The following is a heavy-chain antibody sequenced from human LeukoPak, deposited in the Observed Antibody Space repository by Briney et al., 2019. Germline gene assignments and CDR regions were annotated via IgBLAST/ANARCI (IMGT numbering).Heavy chain of an antibody. D-gene: IGHD6-19*01. V-gene: IGHV4-4*08. CDR3: ARGLFQWPARIDY. CDR1: GGSINNYC. J-gene: IGHJ4*02. CDR2: FDNSGST. Sequence: PSETLSLTCTVSGGSINNYCWSWIRQPPGKGLEWIGFFDNSGSTNYNPSLKSRVTISVDTSKNQVSLKLNSVTAADTAVYYCARGLFQWPARIDYWGRGTLVTASS.